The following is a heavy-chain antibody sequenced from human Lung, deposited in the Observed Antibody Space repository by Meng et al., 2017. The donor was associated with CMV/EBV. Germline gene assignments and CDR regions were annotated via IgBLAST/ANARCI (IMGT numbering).Heavy chain of an antibody. V-gene: IGHV3-30-3*01. J-gene: IGHJ4*02. Sequence: VRPGRSRGLSVAAPGFTFRTYAMDLVRPAPGKGLEWMTIISYDGNNKYADSVKGRFTISRDNSKNTLYLQMNSLRTEDTAVYYCAREGPDYNSSYFDYWGQGTLVTVSS. CDR1: GFTFRTYA. CDR2: ISYDGNNK. D-gene: IGHD2/OR15-2a*01. CDR3: AREGPDYNSSYFDY.